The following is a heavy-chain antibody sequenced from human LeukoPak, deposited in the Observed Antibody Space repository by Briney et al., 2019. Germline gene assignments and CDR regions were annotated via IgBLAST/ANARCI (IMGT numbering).Heavy chain of an antibody. CDR1: GGYY. Sequence: ASVKVSSKASGGYYMHWVRQAPAQGLEWMGWINPNSGDTTYAQKFQGRVTLTRDTSISTVFLELSRLRSADTAVYYCTREGVAPSTYGSGRILGGCHDPWGQGTLVTVPS. CDR2: INPNSGDT. D-gene: IGHD3-10*01. CDR3: TREGVAPSTYGSGRILGGCHDP. J-gene: IGHJ5*02. V-gene: IGHV1-2*02.